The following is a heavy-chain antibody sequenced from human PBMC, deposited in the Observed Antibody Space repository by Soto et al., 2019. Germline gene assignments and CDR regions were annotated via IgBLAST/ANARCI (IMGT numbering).Heavy chain of an antibody. J-gene: IGHJ4*02. CDR3: ARRSSSWYFDY. D-gene: IGHD6-13*01. CDR1: GFTFSSYA. Sequence: EVQLLESGGGLVQPGGSLRLSCAASGFTFSSYAMNWGRQAPGKGLEGFSVISGSGDSTYYADSVKGRFTISRDNSKNTLYLQMNSLRDEDTAVYYGARRSSSWYFDYWGQGTLVTVSS. V-gene: IGHV3-23*01. CDR2: ISGSGDST.